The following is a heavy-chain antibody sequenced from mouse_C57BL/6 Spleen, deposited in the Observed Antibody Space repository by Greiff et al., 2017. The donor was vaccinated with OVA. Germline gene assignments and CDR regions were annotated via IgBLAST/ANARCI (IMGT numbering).Heavy chain of an antibody. V-gene: IGHV1-52*01. CDR3: ARGGSSWYFDV. D-gene: IGHD6-1*01. Sequence: QVQLKQPGAELVRPGSSVKLSCKASGYTFTSYWMHWVKQRPIQGLEWIGNIDPSDSETHYNQKFKDKATLTVDKSSSTAYMQLSSLTSEDSAVYYCARGGSSWYFDVWGTGTTVTVSS. CDR1: GYTFTSYW. J-gene: IGHJ1*03. CDR2: IDPSDSET.